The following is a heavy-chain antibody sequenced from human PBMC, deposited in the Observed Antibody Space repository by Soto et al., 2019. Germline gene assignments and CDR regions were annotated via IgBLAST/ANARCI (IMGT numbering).Heavy chain of an antibody. D-gene: IGHD3-3*01. CDR1: GGSLSGYY. V-gene: IGHV4-34*01. J-gene: IGHJ5*02. Sequence: SETLSLTCAVYGGSLSGYYWSWIRQPPGKGLEWSGEIKHSGSTNYNPSLKSRVTISVDTSKNQFSLKLSSVTAADTAVYSCARGNRRYDFWSGYSNWFDPWGQGTLVTVSS. CDR3: ARGNRRYDFWSGYSNWFDP. CDR2: IKHSGST.